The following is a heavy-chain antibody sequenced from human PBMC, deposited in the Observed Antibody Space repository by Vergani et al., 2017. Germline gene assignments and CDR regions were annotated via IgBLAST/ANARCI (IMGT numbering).Heavy chain of an antibody. Sequence: EVQLLESGGGLVQPGRSLRLSCAASGFSFSSYALTWVRQAPGKGLEWVSAISGSGVGTYYADSVKGRFTISRDNFKNTLYLQMNSLRAEDTAVYYCTKADYYESSGYYNGPYYFDYWSQGSLVTVYS. CDR2: ISGSGVGT. J-gene: IGHJ4*02. D-gene: IGHD3-22*01. CDR1: GFSFSSYA. V-gene: IGHV3-23*01. CDR3: TKADYYESSGYYNGPYYFDY.